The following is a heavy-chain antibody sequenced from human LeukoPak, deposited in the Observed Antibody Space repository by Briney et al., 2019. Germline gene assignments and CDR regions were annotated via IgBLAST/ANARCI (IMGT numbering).Heavy chain of an antibody. CDR3: AKGKRSTQRSAFDI. J-gene: IGHJ3*02. V-gene: IGHV3-23*01. CDR2: ITGSGGGT. Sequence: GGSLRLSCAASTFTFSNHAMSWVRQGPGKGLEWVSGITGSGGGTFYADSVKGRFTISRDNSKNTLYLQMNSLRAEDTAVYYCAKGKRSTQRSAFDIWGQGTMVTVSS. D-gene: IGHD1-26*01. CDR1: TFTFSNHA.